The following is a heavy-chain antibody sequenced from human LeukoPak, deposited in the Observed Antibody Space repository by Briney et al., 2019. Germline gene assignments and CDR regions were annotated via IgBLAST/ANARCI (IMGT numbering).Heavy chain of an antibody. CDR2: INDSGGST. Sequence: HPGGSLRLSCAASGFTFNSYAMSWVRQAPGKGLEWVSAINDSGGSTYYADSVKGRFTISRDNSKNTLYLQMNSLRAEDTAVYYCAKSSGYYYHYFDYWGQGTLVTVSS. CDR3: AKSSGYYYHYFDY. D-gene: IGHD3-22*01. V-gene: IGHV3-23*01. CDR1: GFTFNSYA. J-gene: IGHJ4*02.